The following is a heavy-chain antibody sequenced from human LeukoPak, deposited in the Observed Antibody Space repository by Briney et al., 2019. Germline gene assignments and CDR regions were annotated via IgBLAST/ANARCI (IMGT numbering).Heavy chain of an antibody. V-gene: IGHV3-33*01. CDR3: ARGVRSNWLRNYYGMDV. Sequence: GGSLRLSCAASGFTFSSYGMHWVRQAPGKGLEWVAVIWYDGSNKYYADSVKGRFTISRDNSKNTPYLQMNSLRAEDTAVYYCARGVRSNWLRNYYGMDVWGQGTTVTVSS. J-gene: IGHJ6*02. CDR1: GFTFSSYG. CDR2: IWYDGSNK. D-gene: IGHD3-9*01.